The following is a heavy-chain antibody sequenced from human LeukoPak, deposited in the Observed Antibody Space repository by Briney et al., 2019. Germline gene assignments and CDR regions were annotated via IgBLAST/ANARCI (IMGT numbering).Heavy chain of an antibody. CDR3: AREGGREYEYSSGNYFDY. Sequence: GGSLRLSCAASGFTFSTYSMKWVRQAPGKGLGWVSSITSSSGYIYYADSVQGRFTISRDNAKSSLYLQMNSLRAEDTAVYYCAREGGREYEYSSGNYFDYWGQGTLVTVSS. D-gene: IGHD6-19*01. V-gene: IGHV3-21*01. CDR1: GFTFSTYS. CDR2: ITSSSGYI. J-gene: IGHJ4*02.